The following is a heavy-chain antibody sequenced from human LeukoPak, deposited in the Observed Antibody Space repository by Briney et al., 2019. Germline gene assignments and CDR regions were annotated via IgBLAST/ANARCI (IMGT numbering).Heavy chain of an antibody. D-gene: IGHD3-10*01. Sequence: SETLSLTCSVSVDSISSGASYWAWFRQPAGKGLEWVGRFHGTKSDYNPSLESRLTISPDRSKNQLSLRVMSVTAADTAMYFCARGPYGTGYFDFWGPGMIVIVSS. V-gene: IGHV4-61*02. CDR3: ARGPYGTGYFDF. J-gene: IGHJ4*02. CDR1: VDSISSGASY. CDR2: FHGTKS.